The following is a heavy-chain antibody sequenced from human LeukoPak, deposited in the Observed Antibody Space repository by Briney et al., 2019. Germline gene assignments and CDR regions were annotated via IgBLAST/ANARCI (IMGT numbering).Heavy chain of an antibody. D-gene: IGHD2-21*02. CDR2: IFYSGST. J-gene: IGHJ4*02. CDR1: GGSISSGGYY. CDR3: ARSRGVTPYDY. Sequence: SETLSLTCAVSGGSISSGGYYWSWIRQHPGEGLEWIGYIFYSGSTYYNPSLKSRVTISVGTSKNQFSLKLSSVTAADTAVYYCARSRGVTPYDYWGQGTLVTVSS. V-gene: IGHV4-31*11.